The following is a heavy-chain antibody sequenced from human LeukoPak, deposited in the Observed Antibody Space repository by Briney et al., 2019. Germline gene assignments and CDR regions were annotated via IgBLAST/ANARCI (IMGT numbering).Heavy chain of an antibody. D-gene: IGHD3-10*01. J-gene: IGHJ6*03. V-gene: IGHV3-33*06. CDR3: AKEGDRGEALYYYYMDV. CDR2: IWYDGSNI. Sequence: GRSLRLSCTASGFMFSDYGMHWVRQAPGKGLEWVAAIWYDGSNIFYADSVKGRFTISRDNSKNALYLQMNSLRAEDTADYYCAKEGDRGEALYYYYMDVWGNGTTVTVSS. CDR1: GFMFSDYG.